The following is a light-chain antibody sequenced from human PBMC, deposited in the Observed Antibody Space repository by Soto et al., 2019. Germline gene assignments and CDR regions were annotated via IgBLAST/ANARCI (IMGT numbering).Light chain of an antibody. V-gene: IGKV3-15*01. J-gene: IGKJ2*01. CDR3: QSYNDSPFS. CDR1: ESLSTY. CDR2: GAS. Sequence: EIVMTQSPAALSVSPGERVTLSCRASESLSTYLAWYQHKPGQAPRLLIYGASTKATGIPARFSGSGSATDFTLTISSLQSEDFAVYYCQSYNDSPFSFGQGTKVEIK.